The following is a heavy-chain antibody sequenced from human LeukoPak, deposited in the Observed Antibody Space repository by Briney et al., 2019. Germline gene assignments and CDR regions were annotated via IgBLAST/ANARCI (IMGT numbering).Heavy chain of an antibody. Sequence: SGTLSLTCTVSGGSISDYYWTWIRQPPGKGLEWIGYIYYSGSTKYNPSLKSRVTTSIDTSKNQFSLKLSSVTAADTAVYYCASGPYGSGICGLDVWGQGTTVTVSS. V-gene: IGHV4-59*01. CDR3: ASGPYGSGICGLDV. D-gene: IGHD3-10*01. J-gene: IGHJ6*02. CDR1: GGSISDYY. CDR2: IYYSGST.